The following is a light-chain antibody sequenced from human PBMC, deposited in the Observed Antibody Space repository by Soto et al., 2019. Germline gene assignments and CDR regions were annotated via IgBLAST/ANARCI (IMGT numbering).Light chain of an antibody. J-gene: IGLJ1*01. CDR3: QSYDTTLTGV. V-gene: IGLV1-40*01. CDR1: RSNIGSNYD. CDR2: GND. Sequence: QSVLTQPPSVSGAPGQRITISCTGSRSNIGSNYDVHWYRQLPGAPPTLLIYGNDNRPSGVPDRFSASKSGTSASLAINGLQTEDEGDYYCQSYDTTLTGVFGTGTKLPVL.